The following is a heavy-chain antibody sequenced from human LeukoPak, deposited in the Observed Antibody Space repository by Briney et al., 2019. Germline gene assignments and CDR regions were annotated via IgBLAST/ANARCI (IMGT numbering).Heavy chain of an antibody. J-gene: IGHJ3*02. V-gene: IGHV4-59*01. CDR1: GGSISNYY. CDR3: ARSPGGGFDI. D-gene: IGHD2-15*01. Sequence: SETLSLTCTVSGGSISNYYGGWIGQTPGKGLELIGYIYYSGTTNYNPSLKSRVSISVDTSKKQFSLKLSSVTAADTAVYYCARSPGGGFDIWGQGTMVTVSS. CDR2: IYYSGTT.